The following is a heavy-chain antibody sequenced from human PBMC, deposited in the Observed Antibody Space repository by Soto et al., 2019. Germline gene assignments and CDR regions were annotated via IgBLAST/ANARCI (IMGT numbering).Heavy chain of an antibody. J-gene: IGHJ6*02. CDR1: GGYISSSSYY. CDR3: ARLSILWFGELLSLPGAYYYYYGMDV. V-gene: IGHV4-39*01. Sequence: SETLSLTCTVSGGYISSSSYYWGWIRQPPGKGLEWIGSIYYSGSTYYNPSLKSRVTISVDTSKNQFSLKLSSVTAADTAVYYCARLSILWFGELLSLPGAYYYYYGMDVWGQGTTVTVSS. CDR2: IYYSGST. D-gene: IGHD3-10*01.